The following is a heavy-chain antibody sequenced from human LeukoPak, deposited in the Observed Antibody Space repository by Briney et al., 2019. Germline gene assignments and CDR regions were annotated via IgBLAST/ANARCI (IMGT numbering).Heavy chain of an antibody. J-gene: IGHJ4*02. V-gene: IGHV4-59*11. Sequence: PSETLSLTCTVSGGSLSNHYWSWIRQPPGKGLEWIGHIYDSGSTTYNPSLKSRVTMSVDTSKNQFSLNLSSVTAADTAVYYCARGRVGGPKAPFCYWGRGSLVTVSS. CDR3: ARGRVGGPKAPFCY. CDR1: GGSLSNHY. D-gene: IGHD3-16*01. CDR2: IYDSGST.